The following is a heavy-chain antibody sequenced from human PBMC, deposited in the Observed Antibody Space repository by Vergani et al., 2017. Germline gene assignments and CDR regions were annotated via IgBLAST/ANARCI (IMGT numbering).Heavy chain of an antibody. CDR3: ARRNYDILTAFDY. CDR2: ISYSGST. D-gene: IGHD3-9*01. V-gene: IGHV4-39*01. Sequence: QLQLQESGPGLVKPSETLSLTCTVSGGSISSSSYYWGWIRQPPGKGLEWIGSISYSGSTYYNPSLKSRVTISVDTSKNQFYLTLSSVTAADTAVYYCARRNYDILTAFDYWGQGTLVTVSS. J-gene: IGHJ4*02. CDR1: GGSISSSSYY.